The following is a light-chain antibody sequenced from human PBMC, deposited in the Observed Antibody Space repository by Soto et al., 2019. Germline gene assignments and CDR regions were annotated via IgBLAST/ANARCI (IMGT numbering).Light chain of an antibody. CDR2: ADN. CDR3: GSWDSSLSAYV. J-gene: IGLJ1*01. CDR1: SSNIGGNS. V-gene: IGLV1-51*01. Sequence: SVLTQPPSVSGAPGQKVTISCSGSSSNIGGNSVSWYQQLPGTAPKLLIYADNKRPSGIPDRFSGSKSGTSATLGITGFQTGDEADYYCGSWDSSLSAYVFGTGTKGTVL.